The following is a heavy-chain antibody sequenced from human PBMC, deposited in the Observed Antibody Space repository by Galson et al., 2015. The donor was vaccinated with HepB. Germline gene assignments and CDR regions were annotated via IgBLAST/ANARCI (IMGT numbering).Heavy chain of an antibody. J-gene: IGHJ4*02. CDR2: ISSSSSYT. V-gene: IGHV3-11*03. Sequence: SLRLSCAASGFTFSDYYMSWIRQAPGKGLEWVSYISSSSSYTNYADSVKGRFTISRDNAKNSLYLQMNSPRAEDTAVYYCAVGGVRGVIPFDYWGQGTLVTVSS. D-gene: IGHD3-10*01. CDR3: AVGGVRGVIPFDY. CDR1: GFTFSDYY.